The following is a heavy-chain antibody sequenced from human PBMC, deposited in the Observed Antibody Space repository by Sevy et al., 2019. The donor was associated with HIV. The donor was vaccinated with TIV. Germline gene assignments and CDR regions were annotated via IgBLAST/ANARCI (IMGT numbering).Heavy chain of an antibody. CDR1: GFTFSSYS. D-gene: IGHD6-19*01. CDR2: ISSGSSYI. Sequence: GGSLRLSCAASGFTFSSYSMNWVRQAPGKGLEWVSSISSGSSYIYYADSVKGRFTISRDNAKNSLYLQMNSLRAEDTAVYYCARAYTSFSSGWYKDYYGMDVWGQGTTVTVSS. J-gene: IGHJ6*02. CDR3: ARAYTSFSSGWYKDYYGMDV. V-gene: IGHV3-21*01.